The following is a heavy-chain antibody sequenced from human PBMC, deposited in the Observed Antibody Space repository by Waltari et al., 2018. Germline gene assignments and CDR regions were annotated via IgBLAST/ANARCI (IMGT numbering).Heavy chain of an antibody. Sequence: QLQLQESGPGLVKPSETLSLTCTVSGCSISSSSYYWCWIRPPPGKGLEWIGSIYYSGSTYYNPSLKSRVTISVDTSKNQFSLKLSSVTAADTAVYYCARGAGTTPLGWFDPWGQGTLVTVSS. CDR1: GCSISSSSYY. CDR3: ARGAGTTPLGWFDP. V-gene: IGHV4-39*07. D-gene: IGHD1-1*01. CDR2: IYYSGST. J-gene: IGHJ5*02.